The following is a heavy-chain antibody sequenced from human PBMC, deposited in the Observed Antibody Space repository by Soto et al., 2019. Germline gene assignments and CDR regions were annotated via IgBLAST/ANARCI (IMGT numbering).Heavy chain of an antibody. J-gene: IGHJ4*02. V-gene: IGHV3-13*01. CDR2: IGTLFDT. CDR1: GFIFNTYD. D-gene: IGHD5-12*01. Sequence: EVQLVESGGGLVQPGGSLRLSCEASGFIFNTYDVHWVRQRKGKGLEWVSGIGTLFDTYYADSVQGRVTISRDNSGNTLYLHMSSLRAEDTAKYFCAREGYSGYFFDYWGQGTLVSVSS. CDR3: AREGYSGYFFDY.